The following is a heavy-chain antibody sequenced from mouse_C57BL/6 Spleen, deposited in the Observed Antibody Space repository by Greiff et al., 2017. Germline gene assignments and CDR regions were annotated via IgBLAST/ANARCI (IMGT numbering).Heavy chain of an antibody. Sequence: QVQLQQSGAELVRPGASVKLSCKASGYTFTDYYINWVKQRPGQGLEWIARIYPGSGNTYYNEKFKGKATLTAEKSSSTAYMQLSSLTSEDSAVYFCATYDSWYFDVWGTGTTVTVSS. CDR2: IYPGSGNT. CDR3: ATYDSWYFDV. V-gene: IGHV1-76*01. D-gene: IGHD2-4*01. J-gene: IGHJ1*03. CDR1: GYTFTDYY.